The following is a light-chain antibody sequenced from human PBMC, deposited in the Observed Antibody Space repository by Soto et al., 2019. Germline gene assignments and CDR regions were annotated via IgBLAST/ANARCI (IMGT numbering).Light chain of an antibody. V-gene: IGLV4-69*01. CDR1: SGHSSYA. Sequence: QPVLTQSPSASASLGASVKLTCTLSSGHSSYAIAWHPQQPEKGPRYLMKLNSDGSHSKGDGIPDRFSGSSSGAERYLTISSLQSEDEADYYCQTWGTRPLWVFGGGTKVTVL. J-gene: IGLJ3*02. CDR2: LNSDGSH. CDR3: QTWGTRPLWV.